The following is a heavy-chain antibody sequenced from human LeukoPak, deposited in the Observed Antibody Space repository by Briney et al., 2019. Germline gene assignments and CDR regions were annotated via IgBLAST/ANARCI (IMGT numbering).Heavy chain of an antibody. CDR3: ARGPIQLWIHNAMDV. J-gene: IGHJ6*02. V-gene: IGHV3-49*04. D-gene: IGHD1-1*01. Sequence: GGSLRLSCTGSGFTFGDHAMSWVRQAPGKGLDLVGFIRSKAYRGTTEYAASVKGRFTISRDDSASIAYLQMNSLRTDDTAVYYCARGPIQLWIHNAMDVWGQGTTVTVSS. CDR1: GFTFGDHA. CDR2: IRSKAYRGTT.